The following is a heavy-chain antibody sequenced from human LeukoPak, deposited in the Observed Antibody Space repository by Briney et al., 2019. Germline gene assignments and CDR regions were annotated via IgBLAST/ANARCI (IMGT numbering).Heavy chain of an antibody. J-gene: IGHJ5*02. Sequence: GESLKISCKGSGYTFTSYWIGWVRQMPGKGLEWMGIIYPGDSDTRYSPSFQGQVTISADKSINTAYLQWSSLKASDTAMYYCARQQLTTEENWFDPWGQGTLVTVSS. V-gene: IGHV5-51*01. D-gene: IGHD1-1*01. CDR3: ARQQLTTEENWFDP. CDR1: GYTFTSYW. CDR2: IYPGDSDT.